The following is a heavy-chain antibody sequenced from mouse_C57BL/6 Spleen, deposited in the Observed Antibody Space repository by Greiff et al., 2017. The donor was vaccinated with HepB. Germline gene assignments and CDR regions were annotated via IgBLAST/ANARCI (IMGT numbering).Heavy chain of an antibody. CDR3: TKITTVVEGFAY. J-gene: IGHJ3*01. D-gene: IGHD1-1*01. V-gene: IGHV1-15*01. CDR1: GYTFTDYE. Sequence: QVQLKESGAELVRPGASVTLSCKASGYTFTDYEMHWVKQTPVHGLEWIGAIDPETGGTAYNQKFKGKAILTADKSSSTAYMELRSLTSEDSAVYYCTKITTVVEGFAYWGQGTLVTVSA. CDR2: IDPETGGT.